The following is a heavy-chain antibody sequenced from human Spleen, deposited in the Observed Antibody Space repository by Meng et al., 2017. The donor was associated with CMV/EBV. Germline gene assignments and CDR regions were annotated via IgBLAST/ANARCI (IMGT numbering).Heavy chain of an antibody. CDR1: GGSISRYF. V-gene: IGHV4-59*01. Sequence: GSLRLSCTVSGGSISRYFWSWIRQPPGRGLEWIGYIYYSGSTNYNPSLKSRVTISVDTSKNQFSMNLSSVTAADTAVYYCARERVAARQSSGEYYYYYGMDVWGQGTTVTVSS. D-gene: IGHD2-15*01. J-gene: IGHJ6*02. CDR2: IYYSGST. CDR3: ARERVAARQSSGEYYYYYGMDV.